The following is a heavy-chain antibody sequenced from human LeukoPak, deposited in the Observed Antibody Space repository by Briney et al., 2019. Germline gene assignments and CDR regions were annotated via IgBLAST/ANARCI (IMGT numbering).Heavy chain of an antibody. V-gene: IGHV4-39*01. D-gene: IGHD5-18*01. J-gene: IGHJ4*02. CDR1: GGSISTSSYY. CDR2: IHNSEST. CDR3: ARQVTFGYAFAYYFDY. Sequence: SETLSLTCTVSGGSISTSSYYWGWIRQPPGKGLEWIGNIHNSESTYYNPSLKSRVTMSVDTSKDQFSLKLSSVTAADTAVYYCARQVTFGYAFAYYFDYWGQGSLVTVSS.